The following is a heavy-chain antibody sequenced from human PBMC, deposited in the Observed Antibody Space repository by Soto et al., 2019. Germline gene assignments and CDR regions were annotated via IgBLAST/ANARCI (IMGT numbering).Heavy chain of an antibody. CDR3: ARDPPEYSFDY. D-gene: IGHD6-6*01. Sequence: EVQLVESGGGLVQPGGSLRLSCAASGFTFSSYSMNWVRQAPGKGLEWVSYISSSGSTIYYADSVKGRFTISRDNAKNSLYLQMNSLRAEDTAVYYCARDPPEYSFDYWGQGTLVTVSS. J-gene: IGHJ4*02. CDR2: ISSSGSTI. V-gene: IGHV3-48*04. CDR1: GFTFSSYS.